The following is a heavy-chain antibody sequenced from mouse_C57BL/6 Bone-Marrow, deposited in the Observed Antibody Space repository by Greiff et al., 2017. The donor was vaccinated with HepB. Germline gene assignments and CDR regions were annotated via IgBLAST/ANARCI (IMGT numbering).Heavy chain of an antibody. CDR1: GFSLTSYG. V-gene: IGHV2-4*01. J-gene: IGHJ2*01. Sequence: VQLVESGPGLVQPSQSLSITCTVSGFSLTSYGVHWVRQPPGKGLEWLGVIWSGGSTDYNAAFISRLSISKDNSKSQVFFKMNSLQADDTAIYYCAKKRGYGSPYYFDYWGQGTTLTVSS. CDR3: AKKRGYGSPYYFDY. D-gene: IGHD1-1*01. CDR2: IWSGGST.